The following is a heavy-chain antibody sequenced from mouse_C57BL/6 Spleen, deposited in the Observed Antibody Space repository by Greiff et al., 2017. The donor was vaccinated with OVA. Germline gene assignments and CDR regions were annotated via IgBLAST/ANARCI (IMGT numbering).Heavy chain of an antibody. J-gene: IGHJ2*01. CDR2: IYPGDGDT. CDR3: ARPDSSGYDFDY. V-gene: IGHV1-82*01. D-gene: IGHD3-2*02. CDR1: GYAFSSSW. Sequence: QVQLQQSGPELVKPGASVKISCKASGYAFSSSWMNWVKQRPGKGLEWIGRIYPGDGDTNYNGKFKGKATLTADKSSSTAYMQLSSLTSEDSAVYFCARPDSSGYDFDYWGKGTTLTVSS.